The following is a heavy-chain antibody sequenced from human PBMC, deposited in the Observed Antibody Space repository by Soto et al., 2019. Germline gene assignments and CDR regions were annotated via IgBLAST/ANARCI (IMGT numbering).Heavy chain of an antibody. V-gene: IGHV4-39*01. CDR2: IYYSGST. D-gene: IGHD3-16*02. CDR1: GGSISSSSYY. CDR3: AREPYDYIWGSYRSYYFDY. J-gene: IGHJ4*02. Sequence: PSETLSLTCTVSGGSISSSSYYWGWIRQPPGKGLEWIGSIYYSGSTYYNPSLKSRVTISVDTSKNQFSLKLSSVTAADTAVYYCAREPYDYIWGSYRSYYFDYWGQGTLVTVSS.